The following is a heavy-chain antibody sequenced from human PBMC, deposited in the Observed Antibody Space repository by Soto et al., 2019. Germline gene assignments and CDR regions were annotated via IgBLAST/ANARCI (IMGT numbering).Heavy chain of an antibody. CDR2: IYHSGST. CDR3: ARGEGAFFYYGLDV. CDR1: GYSISSGYY. J-gene: IGHJ6*02. Sequence: SETLSLTCAVSGYSISSGYYWGWIRQPPGKGLEWIGSIYHSGSTYYNPSLKSRVTISVDTSKSQFSLKLTSVTAADTAVYYCARGEGAFFYYGLDVWGQGITVTVSS. V-gene: IGHV4-38-2*01.